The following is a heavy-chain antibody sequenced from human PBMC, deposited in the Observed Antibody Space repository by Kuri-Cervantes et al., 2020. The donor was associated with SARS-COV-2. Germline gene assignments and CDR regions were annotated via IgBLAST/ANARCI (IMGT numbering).Heavy chain of an antibody. J-gene: IGHJ4*02. CDR3: AKDIIAAAGMTIDY. D-gene: IGHD6-13*01. CDR1: GFTFSSYE. CDR2: ISWNSGSI. V-gene: IGHV3-9*01. Sequence: GGSLRLSCAASGFTFSSYEMNWVRQAPGKGLEWVSGISWNSGSIGYADSVKGRFTISRDNAKNSLYLQMNSLRAEDTALYYCAKDIIAAAGMTIDYWGQGTLVTVSS.